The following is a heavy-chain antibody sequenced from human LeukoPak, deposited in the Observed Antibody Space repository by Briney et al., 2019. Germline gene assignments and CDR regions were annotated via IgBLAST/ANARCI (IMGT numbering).Heavy chain of an antibody. CDR1: GYIFTAYD. J-gene: IGHJ4*02. Sequence: ASVKVSCKTSGYIFTAYDIHWVRQAPGQGLERMGWINPSNGDTVVAQKFQDRVTMTRDTSISTAYMDLSSLRSDDSAVYPYFDYWGQGTLFIVSS. CDR3: FDY. CDR2: INPSNGDT. V-gene: IGHV1-2*02.